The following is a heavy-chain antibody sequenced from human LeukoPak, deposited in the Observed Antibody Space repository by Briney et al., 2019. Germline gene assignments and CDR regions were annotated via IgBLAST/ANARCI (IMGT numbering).Heavy chain of an antibody. Sequence: PSETLSLTCTVSGGSISSSSYYWGWIRQPPGKGLEWIGSIYYSGSTYYNPSLKSRVTISVDTSKNQFSLKLSSVTAADTAVYYCARGHWGGGIAVGFDYWGQGTLVTVSS. CDR2: IYYSGST. V-gene: IGHV4-39*07. CDR3: ARGHWGGGIAVGFDY. D-gene: IGHD6-19*01. J-gene: IGHJ4*02. CDR1: GGSISSSSYY.